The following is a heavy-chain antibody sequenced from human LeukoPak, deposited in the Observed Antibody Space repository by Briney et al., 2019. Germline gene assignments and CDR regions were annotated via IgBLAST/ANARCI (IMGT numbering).Heavy chain of an antibody. J-gene: IGHJ4*02. CDR3: AKDLAMVRGVTHDY. V-gene: IGHV3-23*01. CDR2: ISGSGGST. CDR1: GFTSSSYA. Sequence: PGGSLRLSCAASGFTSSSYAMSWVRQAPGKGLEWVSAISGSGGSTYYADSVKGRFTISRDNSKNTLYLQMNSLRAEDTAVYYCAKDLAMVRGVTHDYWGQGTLVTVSS. D-gene: IGHD3-10*01.